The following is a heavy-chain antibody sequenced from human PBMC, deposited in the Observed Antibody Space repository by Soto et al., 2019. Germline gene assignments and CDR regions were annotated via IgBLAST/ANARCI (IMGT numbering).Heavy chain of an antibody. CDR1: GGSISSYY. J-gene: IGHJ4*02. V-gene: IGHV4-59*01. Sequence: KPSETLSLTCTVSGGSISSYYWSWIRQPPGKGLEWIGYIYYSGSTNYNPSLKSRVTISVDTSKNQFSLKLSSVTAADTAVYYCASSSYYVWGSYRLGYFDYWGQGTLVTVSS. D-gene: IGHD3-16*02. CDR3: ASSSYYVWGSYRLGYFDY. CDR2: IYYSGST.